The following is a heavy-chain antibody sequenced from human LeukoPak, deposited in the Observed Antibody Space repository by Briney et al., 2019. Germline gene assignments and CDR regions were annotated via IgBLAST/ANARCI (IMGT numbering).Heavy chain of an antibody. CDR3: ARDLRPANL. CDR2: IHPASANT. J-gene: IGHJ4*02. Sequence: ASVKVSCKASGYTFTEHFTHWVRQAPGQGLQYMGWIHPASANTVYAQMFHGRVTLTRDTPATTTYMELSGLRSDDTAVYYCARDLRPANLWGQGTLVTVSS. V-gene: IGHV1-2*02. CDR1: GYTFTEHF. D-gene: IGHD1-7*01.